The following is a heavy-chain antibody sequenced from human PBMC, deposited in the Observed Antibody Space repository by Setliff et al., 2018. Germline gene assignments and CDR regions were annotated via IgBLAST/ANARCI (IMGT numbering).Heavy chain of an antibody. CDR1: GGSFSGYY. CDR2: TYYSGNT. V-gene: IGHV4-34*09. Sequence: SETLSLTCAVYGGSFSGYYWSWIRQPPGKGLEWIGYTYYSGNTYYNPSLKSRVTISVDTSKNQFSLKLSSVTAADTAVYYCARDPLTTNRRRAFDIWGQGTMVTVSS. CDR3: ARDPLTTNRRRAFDI. J-gene: IGHJ3*02. D-gene: IGHD4-17*01.